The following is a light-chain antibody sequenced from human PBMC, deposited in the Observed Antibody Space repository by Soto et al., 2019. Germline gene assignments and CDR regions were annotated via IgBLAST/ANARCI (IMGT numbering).Light chain of an antibody. V-gene: IGKV3-20*01. CDR2: GAS. Sequence: EIVLTQSPGTLSLSPGERATLSCRASQTVRTNYLAWFHHKPGQAPRLLIYGASSRATGIPDRFSGSGSGTDFTLTINRLEPEDFAVYFCQQYSDSPLTFGGGTQVEIK. J-gene: IGKJ4*01. CDR3: QQYSDSPLT. CDR1: QTVRTNY.